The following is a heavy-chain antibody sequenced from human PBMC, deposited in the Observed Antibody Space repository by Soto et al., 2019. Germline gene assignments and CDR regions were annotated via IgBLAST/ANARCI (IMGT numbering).Heavy chain of an antibody. J-gene: IGHJ4*02. D-gene: IGHD3-3*01. Sequence: SETLSLTCTVSGGSISSYYWSWIRQPPGKGLEWIGYIYYSGSTNYNPSLKSRVTISVDTSKNQFSLKLSSVTAADTAVYYCARSRGGYYYYFDYWGRGTLVTVSS. V-gene: IGHV4-59*01. CDR2: IYYSGST. CDR3: ARSRGGYYYYFDY. CDR1: GGSISSYY.